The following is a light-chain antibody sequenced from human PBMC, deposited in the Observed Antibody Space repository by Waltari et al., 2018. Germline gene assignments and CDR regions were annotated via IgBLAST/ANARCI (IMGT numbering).Light chain of an antibody. CDR3: HSRDATGVGGS. V-gene: IGLV3-19*01. Sequence: SSELTQDPVVSVALGPTVRITCPGHRLRRYYASWYKQRPGQAPILVMFDKNNRPSGVPDRFSGSSSDNSASLTITGAQAEDEASYYCHSRDATGVGGSFGGGTKLTVL. CDR1: RLRRYY. J-gene: IGLJ2*01. CDR2: DKN.